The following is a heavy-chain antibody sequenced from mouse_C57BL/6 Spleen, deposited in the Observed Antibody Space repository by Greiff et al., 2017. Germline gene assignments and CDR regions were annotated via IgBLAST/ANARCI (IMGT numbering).Heavy chain of an antibody. CDR3: ARDLYGYYAMDY. V-gene: IGHV5-4*01. J-gene: IGHJ4*01. Sequence: EVQLVESGGGLVKPGGSLKLSCAASGFTFSSYAMSWVRQTPEKRLEWVATISAGGSYTYYPDNVKGRFTITRDNAKNNLYLQMSHLKSEDTAMYYCARDLYGYYAMDYWGQGTSVTVSS. D-gene: IGHD1-1*02. CDR1: GFTFSSYA. CDR2: ISAGGSYT.